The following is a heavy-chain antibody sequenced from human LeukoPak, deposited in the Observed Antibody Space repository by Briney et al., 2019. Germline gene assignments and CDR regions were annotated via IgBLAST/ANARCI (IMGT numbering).Heavy chain of an antibody. CDR1: GFTFSSYW. J-gene: IGHJ5*02. CDR3: ARGYIVVVPRGRSWFDP. CDR2: IKQDGSEK. Sequence: PGGSLRLSCAASGFTFSSYWMSWVRQAPGKGLEWVANIKQDGSEKYYVDSVKGRFTISRDNAKKSLYLQMNSLRAEDTAVYYCARGYIVVVPRGRSWFDPWGQGTLVTVSS. D-gene: IGHD2-2*01. V-gene: IGHV3-7*01.